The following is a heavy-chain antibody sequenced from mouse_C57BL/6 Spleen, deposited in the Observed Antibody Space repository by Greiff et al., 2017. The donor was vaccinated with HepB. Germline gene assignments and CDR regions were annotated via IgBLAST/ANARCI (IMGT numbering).Heavy chain of an antibody. CDR2: ISDGGSYT. J-gene: IGHJ4*01. CDR3: AREGYYGSSRGAMDY. V-gene: IGHV5-4*01. D-gene: IGHD1-1*01. CDR1: GFTFSSYA. Sequence: EVQGVESGGGSVKPGGSLKLSCAASGFTFSSYAMSWVRQTPEKRLEWVATISDGGSYTYYPDNVKGRFTISRDNAKNNLYLQMSHLKSEDTAMYYCAREGYYGSSRGAMDYWGQGTSVTVSS.